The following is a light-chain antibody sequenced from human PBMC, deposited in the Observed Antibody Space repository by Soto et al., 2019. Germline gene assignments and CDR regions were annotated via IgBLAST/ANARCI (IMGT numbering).Light chain of an antibody. J-gene: IGLJ2*01. V-gene: IGLV2-11*01. CDR3: CSYAGSYTGV. Sequence: QSALTQPRSVSGSPGQSVTISCTGTSSDVGGYNYVSWYQQHPGKAPKIMIYDVSKWPSGVPDRFSGSKSGNTASLTISGLQAEDEADYYCCSYAGSYTGVFGGGTKLTVL. CDR2: DVS. CDR1: SSDVGGYNY.